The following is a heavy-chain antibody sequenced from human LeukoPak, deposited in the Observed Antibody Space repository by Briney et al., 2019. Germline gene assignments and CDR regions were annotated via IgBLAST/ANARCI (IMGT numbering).Heavy chain of an antibody. V-gene: IGHV4-59*12. CDR2: IYYSGIT. J-gene: IGHJ6*03. CDR3: ARDLLETDYYYYMDV. D-gene: IGHD2-15*01. CDR1: GGSISTYY. Sequence: SETLSLTCTVSGGSISTYYWSWIRQPPGKGLEWIGYIYYSGITNYNPSLKSRVTMSVDTSKNQFSLKLSSVTAADTAVYYCARDLLETDYYYYMDVWGKGTTVTVSS.